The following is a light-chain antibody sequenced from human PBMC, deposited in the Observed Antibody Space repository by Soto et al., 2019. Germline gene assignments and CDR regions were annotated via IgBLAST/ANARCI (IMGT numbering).Light chain of an antibody. CDR1: QSISYR. J-gene: IGKJ1*01. CDR2: DVS. Sequence: FQMTQSPSSMAASVGDRVPSTSRASQSISYRLAWYQQKPGKAPSVLIYDVSNLESGVPSRFSGSGSGTEFTLTISSLQPDDFATYYCQQYNSYSWTFGQGTKVDIK. V-gene: IGKV1-5*01. CDR3: QQYNSYSWT.